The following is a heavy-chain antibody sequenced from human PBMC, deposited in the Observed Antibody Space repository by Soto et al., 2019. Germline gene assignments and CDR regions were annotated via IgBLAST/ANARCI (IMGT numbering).Heavy chain of an antibody. J-gene: IGHJ5*02. D-gene: IGHD1-1*01. CDR2: IYATGTT. Sequence: SGTLSLTCTVSGASISGFYWSWIRKSAGKGLEWIGRIYATGTTDYNPSLKSRVMMSVDTSKKQFSLKLRSVTAADTAVYYCVRDGTKTLRDWFDPWGQGISVTVSS. CDR3: VRDGTKTLRDWFDP. V-gene: IGHV4-4*07. CDR1: GASISGFY.